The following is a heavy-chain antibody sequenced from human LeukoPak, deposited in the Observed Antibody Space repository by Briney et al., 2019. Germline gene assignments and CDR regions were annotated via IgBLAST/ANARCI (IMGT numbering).Heavy chain of an antibody. CDR2: ISANGGST. D-gene: IGHD4-17*01. J-gene: IGHJ4*02. V-gene: IGHV3-23*01. CDR3: AKDLYGDADSGGDY. CDR1: GFTFSNYA. Sequence: GGSLRLSCAASGFTFSNYAMSWVRQAPGKGLEWVSAISANGGSTYYADSVKGRFTISRDNSKNTLFLQMHSLRAEDTAVYYCAKDLYGDADSGGDYWGQGTPVTVSS.